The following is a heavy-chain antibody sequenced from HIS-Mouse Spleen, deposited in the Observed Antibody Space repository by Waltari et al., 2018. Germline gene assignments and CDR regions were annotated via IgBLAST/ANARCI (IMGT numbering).Heavy chain of an antibody. D-gene: IGHD3-10*01. Sequence: EVQLVESGGGLVQPGGSLRLSCAASGFTFTGHDMDWVRQAPGKGLEWVGRTRNKANSYTTEYAASVKGRFTISRDDSKNSLYLQMNSLKTEDTAVYYCARDMGIWGQGTMVTVSS. V-gene: IGHV3-72*01. J-gene: IGHJ3*02. CDR3: ARDMGI. CDR1: GFTFTGHD. CDR2: TRNKANSYTT.